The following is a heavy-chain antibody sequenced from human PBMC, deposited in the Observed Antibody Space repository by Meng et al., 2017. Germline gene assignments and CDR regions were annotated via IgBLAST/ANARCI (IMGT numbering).Heavy chain of an antibody. Sequence: ASVTVSCKASGYTFTSYAMHWVRQAPGQGLEWMGIINPSGGSTSYAQKVQGRVTMTRDTSTSTVYMELSSLRSEDTAVYYCARDRREGSWYSYYYYGMDVWGQGTTVTVSS. V-gene: IGHV1-46*01. CDR3: ARDRREGSWYSYYYYGMDV. CDR2: INPSGGST. CDR1: GYTFTSYA. D-gene: IGHD6-13*01. J-gene: IGHJ6*02.